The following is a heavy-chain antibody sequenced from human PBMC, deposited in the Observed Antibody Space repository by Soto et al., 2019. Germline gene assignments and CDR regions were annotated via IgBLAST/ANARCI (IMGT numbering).Heavy chain of an antibody. CDR1: GGSISSGDYY. D-gene: IGHD7-27*01. CDR3: ARALTGRDWYFDL. Sequence: QVQLQESGPGLVKPSQTLSLTCTVSGGSISSGDYYWSWIRQPPGKGLEWIGYIYYSGSTYYNPSLKSRVTISVDTAKNQFSLKLSSVTAADTAVYYCARALTGRDWYFDLWGRGTLVTVSS. J-gene: IGHJ2*01. CDR2: IYYSGST. V-gene: IGHV4-30-4*01.